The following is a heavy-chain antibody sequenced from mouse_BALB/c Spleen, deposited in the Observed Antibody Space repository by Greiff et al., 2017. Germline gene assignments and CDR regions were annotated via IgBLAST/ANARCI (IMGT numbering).Heavy chain of an antibody. Sequence: QVQLKESGPGLVAPSQSLSITCTVSGFSLTSYGVHWVRQPPGKGLEWLGVIWAGGSTNYNSALMSRLSISKDNSKSQVFLKMNSLQTDDTAMYYCAREGVYYRYDGAMDYWGQGTSVTVSS. CDR3: AREGVYYRYDGAMDY. D-gene: IGHD2-14*01. CDR2: IWAGGST. V-gene: IGHV2-9*02. CDR1: GFSLTSYG. J-gene: IGHJ4*01.